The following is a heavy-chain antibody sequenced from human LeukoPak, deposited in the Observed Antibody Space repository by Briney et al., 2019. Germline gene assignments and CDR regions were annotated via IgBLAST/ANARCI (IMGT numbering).Heavy chain of an antibody. CDR1: GFSFSSYG. D-gene: IGHD3-3*01. V-gene: IGHV3-30*02. CDR2: VRYDGSNK. Sequence: PGGSLRLSCAASGFSFSSYGMHWVRQAPGRGLEWVAFVRYDGSNKYYADSVKGRFTISRDNSKNTVYLQMNSLRAEDTAVYYCAKGITIFGVVIRYYYYMDVWGKGTTVTVSS. CDR3: AKGITIFGVVIRYYYYMDV. J-gene: IGHJ6*03.